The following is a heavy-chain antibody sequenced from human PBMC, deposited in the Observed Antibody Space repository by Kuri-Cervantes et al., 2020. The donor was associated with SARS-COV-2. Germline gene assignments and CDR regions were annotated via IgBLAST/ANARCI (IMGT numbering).Heavy chain of an antibody. CDR1: GFTFSPYG. V-gene: IGHV3-30*18. D-gene: IGHD1-26*01. CDR2: ISYDGSNK. CDR3: AKEMGATKYFQH. Sequence: GGSLRLSCAASGFTFSPYGMQWVRQAPGKGLEWVAVISYDGSNKYYADSVKGRFTISRDNSKNTLYLQMNSLRAEDTAVYYCAKEMGATKYFQHWGQGTLVTVSS. J-gene: IGHJ1*01.